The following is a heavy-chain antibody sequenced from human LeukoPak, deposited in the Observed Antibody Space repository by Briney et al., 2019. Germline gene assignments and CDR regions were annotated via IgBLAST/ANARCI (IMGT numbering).Heavy chain of an antibody. CDR2: IYYSGST. D-gene: IGHD6-6*01. J-gene: IGHJ4*02. CDR1: GGSISSYY. Sequence: PLETLSLTCTVSGGSISSYYWSWIRQPPGKGLGWIGHIYYSGSTNYNPSLKSRVTISIDTSKNQFSLKLSSVTAADTAVYYCASTLAARRGTSFDYWGQGTLVTAST. CDR3: ASTLAARRGTSFDY. V-gene: IGHV4-59*01.